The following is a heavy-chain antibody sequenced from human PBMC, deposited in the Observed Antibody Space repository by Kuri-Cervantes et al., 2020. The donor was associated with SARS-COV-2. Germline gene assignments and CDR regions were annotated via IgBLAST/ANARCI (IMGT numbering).Heavy chain of an antibody. CDR3: VRSGAVAGTFDY. Sequence: GGSLRLSCAASGFPLSRYAMHWVRQASGKGLEYVSAINSNGGSTYYADSVKGRFTISRDNSKNTLYHKMSSLRAEDTAVYYCVRSGAVAGTFDYWGQGTLVTVSS. V-gene: IGHV3-64D*08. J-gene: IGHJ4*02. CDR2: INSNGGST. D-gene: IGHD6-19*01. CDR1: GFPLSRYA.